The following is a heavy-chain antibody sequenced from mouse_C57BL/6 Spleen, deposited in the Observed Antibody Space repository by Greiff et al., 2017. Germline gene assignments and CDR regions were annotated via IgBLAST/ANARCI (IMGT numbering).Heavy chain of an antibody. Sequence: EVKLQESGGGLVQPGGSLKLSCAASGFTFSDYYMSWVRQTPEKRLEWVAYISNGGGSTYYPDTVKGRFTISRDNAKNTLYLQMSRLKSEDTAMYYCARQVSMDYWGQGTSVTVSS. CDR1: GFTFSDYY. CDR3: ARQVSMDY. CDR2: ISNGGGST. V-gene: IGHV5-12*01. J-gene: IGHJ4*01.